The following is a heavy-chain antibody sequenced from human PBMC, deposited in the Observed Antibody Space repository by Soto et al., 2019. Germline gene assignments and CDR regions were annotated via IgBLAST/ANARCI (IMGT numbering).Heavy chain of an antibody. D-gene: IGHD2-15*01. J-gene: IGHJ4*02. CDR1: GFTVSSNY. V-gene: IGHV3-53*04. CDR3: ARDSCSGGSCYWTFDY. CDR2: IYSDGTT. Sequence: EEQLVESGGVLVQPGGSLRLSCAASGFTVSSNYMSWVRQAPGKGLEWVSVIYSDGTTYYADSVLGRFTISRDNSKNTLYLQMHSLRAEDTAVYYCARDSCSGGSCYWTFDYWGQGTLVTVSS.